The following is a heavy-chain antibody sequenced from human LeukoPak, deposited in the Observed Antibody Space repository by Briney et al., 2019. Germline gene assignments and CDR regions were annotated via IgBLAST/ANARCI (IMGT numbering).Heavy chain of an antibody. Sequence: GGSLRLSCAASGFTFSSYWMSWVRQAPGKGLEWVANIKQDGSEKYYVDSVKGRFTISRDNAKNSLYLQMNSLRAEDTAVYYCARDLYSGSYFTLFDYWGQGTLVTVSS. J-gene: IGHJ4*02. D-gene: IGHD1-26*01. CDR2: IKQDGSEK. CDR1: GFTFSSYW. CDR3: ARDLYSGSYFTLFDY. V-gene: IGHV3-7*01.